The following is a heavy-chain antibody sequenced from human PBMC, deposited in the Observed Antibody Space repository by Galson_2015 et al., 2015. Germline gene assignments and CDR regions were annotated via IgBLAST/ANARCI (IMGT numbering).Heavy chain of an antibody. J-gene: IGHJ1*01. Sequence: SVKVSCKASGGTFSSYAISWVRQAPGQGLEWMGGIIPIFGTANYAQKFQGRVTITADESTSTAYMELSSLRSEDTAVYYCIFEIRKGYFQHWGQGTLVTVSS. CDR2: IIPIFGTA. D-gene: IGHD3-16*01. CDR3: IFEIRKGYFQH. V-gene: IGHV1-69*13. CDR1: GGTFSSYA.